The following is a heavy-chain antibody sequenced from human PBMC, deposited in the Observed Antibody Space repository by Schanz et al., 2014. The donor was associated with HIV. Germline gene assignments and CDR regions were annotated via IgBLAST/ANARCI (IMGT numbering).Heavy chain of an antibody. D-gene: IGHD3-10*01. CDR3: ARQRGYIDY. CDR1: GYNYTTYG. CDR2: ISTYNGNT. J-gene: IGHJ4*02. Sequence: QVQLVQSGAEVKKPGASVKVSCKASGYNYTTYGINWVRQAPGQGLEWMGWISTYNGNTNYVENLQDRITLTTDTSTSTVYMELRSLRSDDTAVYYCARQRGYIDYWGQGTLVTVSS. V-gene: IGHV1-18*01.